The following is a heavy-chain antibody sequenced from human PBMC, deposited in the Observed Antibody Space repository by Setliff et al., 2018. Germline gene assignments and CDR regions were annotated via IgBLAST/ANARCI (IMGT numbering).Heavy chain of an antibody. V-gene: IGHV3-21*04. Sequence: PGGSLRLSCAVSGFTPTEYAMDWVRQVPGRGLEWVAVNTRSDKLYADSVRGRFTISTDIAKNSLYLQMNSLRAEDTAVYYCARAKGTTMATQYFDYWGQGTLVTVSS. J-gene: IGHJ4*02. CDR1: GFTPTEYA. D-gene: IGHD3-10*01. CDR2: NTRSDK. CDR3: ARAKGTTMATQYFDY.